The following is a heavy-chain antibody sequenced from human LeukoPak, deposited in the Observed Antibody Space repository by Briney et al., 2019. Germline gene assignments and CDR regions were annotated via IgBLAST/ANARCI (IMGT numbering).Heavy chain of an antibody. V-gene: IGHV5-51*01. CDR3: ARQSGDVGAISI. Sequence: GESLKISREASGYSFTIYWIGWVRQMPGKGLEWMGIIYPGDSDTRYSPSFQGQVTISADKSTNTAYLQWSSLKASDTAMYYCARQSGDVGAISIWGQGTMVTVSS. CDR2: IYPGDSDT. J-gene: IGHJ3*02. CDR1: GYSFTIYW. D-gene: IGHD1-26*01.